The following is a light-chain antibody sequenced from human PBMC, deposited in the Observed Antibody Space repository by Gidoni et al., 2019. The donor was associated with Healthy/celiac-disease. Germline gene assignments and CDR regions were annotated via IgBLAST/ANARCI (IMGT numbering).Light chain of an antibody. CDR1: QSIRHD. V-gene: IGKV1-6*01. J-gene: IGKJ2*02. CDR2: AAS. Sequence: AIQITQSPPSLSVSVGDRLPLIGRPSQSIRHDLGWCQQKPGKAPKPLIYAASSLQSGVPTRCSGGGSGAGFTLTISSLQPRGFATYYCLQYYSYPCTFGQGTKLEIK. CDR3: LQYYSYPCT.